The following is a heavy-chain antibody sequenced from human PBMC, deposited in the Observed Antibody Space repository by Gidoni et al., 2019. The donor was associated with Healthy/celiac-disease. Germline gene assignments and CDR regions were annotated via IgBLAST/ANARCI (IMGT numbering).Heavy chain of an antibody. Sequence: QVQLQESGPGLVKPSETLYLTCTVSGGPISSDYWRWLRQPPGTGLDWIGYIYYSGSTNYNPSLKSRVTISVDTSKNQFSLKLSSVTASDTAVYYCASSAVAGTNFDYWGQGTLVTVSS. CDR2: IYYSGST. D-gene: IGHD6-19*01. V-gene: IGHV4-59*01. CDR1: GGPISSDY. CDR3: ASSAVAGTNFDY. J-gene: IGHJ4*02.